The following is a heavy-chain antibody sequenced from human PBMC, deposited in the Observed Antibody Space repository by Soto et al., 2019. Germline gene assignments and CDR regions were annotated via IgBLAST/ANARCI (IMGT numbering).Heavy chain of an antibody. Sequence: SETLSLTCTVSGGSISSYYWSWIRQPPGKGLEWIGYIYYSGSTNYNPSIKSRVTISVDTSKNQFSLKLSSVTAADTAVYYCARSKNPTYYYDSSGYYRFDYWGQGTLVTVSS. V-gene: IGHV4-59*08. CDR2: IYYSGST. J-gene: IGHJ4*02. CDR1: GGSISSYY. D-gene: IGHD3-22*01. CDR3: ARSKNPTYYYDSSGYYRFDY.